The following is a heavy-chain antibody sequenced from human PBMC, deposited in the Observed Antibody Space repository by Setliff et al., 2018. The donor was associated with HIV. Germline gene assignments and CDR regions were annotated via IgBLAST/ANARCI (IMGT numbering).Heavy chain of an antibody. Sequence: SETLSLTCTVSGGSISSSYWTWTRQPPGKGLEWIGYIYIYNSGSTNYNPSLTSRVTISVDTSRNQFSLKLTSVTAADTAIYYCARGVNFDYWGQGTQVTVSS. CDR2: IYIYNSGST. V-gene: IGHV4-59*01. CDR3: ARGVNFDY. J-gene: IGHJ4*02. D-gene: IGHD3-3*01. CDR1: GGSISSSY.